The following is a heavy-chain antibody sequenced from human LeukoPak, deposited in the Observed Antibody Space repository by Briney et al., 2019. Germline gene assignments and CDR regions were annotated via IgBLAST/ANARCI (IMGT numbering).Heavy chain of an antibody. Sequence: ASVKVSCKPSGYTFIDHYIHWVRQAPGQGLESMGWINPNIGDTNYAQKFQGRVTMTRDTSSNTAYMELSRLRSDDTAVYYCARAGHNSTSGGYDYWGQGTLVTVS. CDR3: ARAGHNSTSGGYDY. CDR1: GYTFIDHY. J-gene: IGHJ4*02. CDR2: INPNIGDT. V-gene: IGHV1-2*02. D-gene: IGHD2-15*01.